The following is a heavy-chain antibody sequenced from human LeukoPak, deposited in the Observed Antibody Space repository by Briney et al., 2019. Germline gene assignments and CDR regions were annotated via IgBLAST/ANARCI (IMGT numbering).Heavy chain of an antibody. CDR3: ASLHPVVGATNYFDY. CDR1: GFTFSTYA. CDR2: ISGSGAGT. Sequence: PGGSLRLSCAASGFTFSTYAMSWVRQAPGKGLEWVSTISGSGAGTYYADSVKGRFTISRDNSKNTLYLQMNSLRADDTAVYYCASLHPVVGATNYFDYWGQGTLVTVSS. D-gene: IGHD1-26*01. J-gene: IGHJ4*02. V-gene: IGHV3-23*01.